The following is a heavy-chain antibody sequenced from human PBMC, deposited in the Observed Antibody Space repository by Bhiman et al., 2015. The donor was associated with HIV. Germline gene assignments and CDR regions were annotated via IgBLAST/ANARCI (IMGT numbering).Heavy chain of an antibody. Sequence: EVQLVESGGGLVKPGGSLRLSCAASGFTFSTYIMNWVRQAPGKGLEWVSSISSTSTYIYYTDSVKGRFTISRDNAKNSLYLQMNSLRAEDTAVYYCAREVTPGGPRYYFDYWGQGTLVTVSS. D-gene: IGHD2-21*02. V-gene: IGHV3-21*03. CDR2: ISSTSTYI. J-gene: IGHJ4*02. CDR3: AREVTPGGPRYYFDY. CDR1: GFTFSTYI.